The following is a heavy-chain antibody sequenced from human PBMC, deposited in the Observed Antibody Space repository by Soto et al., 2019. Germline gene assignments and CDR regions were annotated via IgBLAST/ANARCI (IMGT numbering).Heavy chain of an antibody. CDR3: ASGGDCSQCFDY. CDR2: ISYSGST. J-gene: IGHJ4*02. V-gene: IGHV4-31*03. D-gene: IGHD2-21*02. Sequence: QVQLQESGPGLVKPAQTLSLTCTVSGGSISSGGYYWSWIRQHPGKGLEWIGYISYSGSTYYNPSLKSRVTISVDTSKNQFSLKLISVTAADTAVYYCASGGDCSQCFDYWGQGPLVSVSS. CDR1: GGSISSGGYY.